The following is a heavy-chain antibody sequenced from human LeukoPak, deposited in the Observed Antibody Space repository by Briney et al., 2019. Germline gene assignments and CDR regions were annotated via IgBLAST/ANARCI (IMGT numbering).Heavy chain of an antibody. CDR3: ARSYSSGYGPYYYYYMDV. D-gene: IGHD3-22*01. J-gene: IGHJ6*03. Sequence: GESLKISCKGSGYSFTSYWIGWVRQMPGKGLEWMGIIYPGDSDTRYSPSFQGQVTISADKSISTAYLQWSSLKASDTAMYYCARSYSSGYGPYYYYYMDVWGKGATVTVSS. V-gene: IGHV5-51*01. CDR2: IYPGDSDT. CDR1: GYSFTSYW.